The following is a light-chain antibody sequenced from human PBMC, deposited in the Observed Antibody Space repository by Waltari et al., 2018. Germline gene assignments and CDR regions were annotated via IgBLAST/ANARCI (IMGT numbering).Light chain of an antibody. CDR1: QSVSRF. J-gene: IGKJ1*01. V-gene: IGKV3-20*01. Sequence: EIVLTQSPGTLSLSPGYRGTLSCRASQSVSRFLAWYQQKPGQAPRLLIYGASTRATSIPDRFSGSGSGTDFSLTISRLEPEDFAVYYCQKYDRLPATFGQGTKVEIK. CDR3: QKYDRLPAT. CDR2: GAS.